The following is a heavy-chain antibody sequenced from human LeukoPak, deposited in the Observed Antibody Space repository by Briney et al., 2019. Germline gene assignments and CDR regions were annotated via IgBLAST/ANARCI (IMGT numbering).Heavy chain of an antibody. Sequence: GRSLRLSCAASGFTFSSYAMSWVRQAPGKGLEWVSAISGSGGSTYYADSVKGRFTISRDNSKNTLYLQMNSLRAEDTAVYYCAKIPEWEPTLYFDYWGQGTLVTVSS. CDR2: ISGSGGST. D-gene: IGHD1-26*01. CDR1: GFTFSSYA. V-gene: IGHV3-23*01. J-gene: IGHJ4*02. CDR3: AKIPEWEPTLYFDY.